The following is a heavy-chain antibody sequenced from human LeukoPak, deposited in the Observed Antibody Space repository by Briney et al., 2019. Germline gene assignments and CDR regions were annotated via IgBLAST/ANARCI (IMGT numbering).Heavy chain of an antibody. CDR3: ARGIFYGGRNQYIWLDL. CDR1: GGPFRGFF. CDR2: VSHSGSS. Sequence: PSETLSLTCAVYGGPFRGFFWSWIRQAPGKGLERIGEVSHSGSSNYNPSLKSRINISLDTSKSQFSLSLTSVTAADTAVYYCARGIFYGGRNQYIWLDLWGQGTLVTVSS. D-gene: IGHD4-23*01. J-gene: IGHJ5*02. V-gene: IGHV4-34*01.